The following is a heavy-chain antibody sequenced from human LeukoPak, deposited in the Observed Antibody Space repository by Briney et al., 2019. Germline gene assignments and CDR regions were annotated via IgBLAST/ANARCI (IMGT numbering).Heavy chain of an antibody. Sequence: SETLPLTCTVSGGSISSYYWSWIRQPPGKGLEWIGYIYYSGSTNYNPSLKSRVTISVDTSKNQFSLKLSSVTAADTAVYYCAREQWLYYFDYWGQGTLVTVSS. D-gene: IGHD6-19*01. CDR3: AREQWLYYFDY. J-gene: IGHJ4*02. CDR2: IYYSGST. V-gene: IGHV4-59*08. CDR1: GGSISSYY.